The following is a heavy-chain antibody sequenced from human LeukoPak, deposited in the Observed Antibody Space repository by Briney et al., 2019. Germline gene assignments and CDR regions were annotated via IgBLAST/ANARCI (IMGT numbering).Heavy chain of an antibody. V-gene: IGHV3-20*04. J-gene: IGHJ4*02. CDR3: ARALRGYSYGCNDY. D-gene: IGHD5-18*01. CDR2: INWNGGST. CDR1: GFTFSRYS. Sequence: PRGSLRLSCAASGFTFSRYSMSWVRQAPGKGLEWVSGINWNGGSTGYADSVKGRFTISRDNAKNSLYLQMNSLRAEDTALYYCARALRGYSYGCNDYWGQGTLVTVSP.